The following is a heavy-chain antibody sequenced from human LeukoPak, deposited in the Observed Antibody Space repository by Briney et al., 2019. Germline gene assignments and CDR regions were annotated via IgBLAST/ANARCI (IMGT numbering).Heavy chain of an antibody. J-gene: IGHJ5*02. Sequence: GGSLRLSCAASGFTVSSNDMSWVRQAPGKGLEWVSVIYRDGSTSYADSVKGRFTTSRDNSKNTLYLEMNSLRAEDTAVYYCARGPRGFDPWGQGTLVTVSS. CDR3: ARGPRGFDP. CDR2: IYRDGST. CDR1: GFTVSSND. V-gene: IGHV3-53*01.